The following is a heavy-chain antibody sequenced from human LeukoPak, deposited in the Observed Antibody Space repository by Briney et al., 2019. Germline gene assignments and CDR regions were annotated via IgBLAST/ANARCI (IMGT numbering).Heavy chain of an antibody. V-gene: IGHV4-59*01. CDR2: IYHSGST. CDR1: GGSIIGYY. CDR3: ARSRVWSDYWGYFDY. J-gene: IGHJ4*02. D-gene: IGHD3-3*01. Sequence: SETLSLTCTVSGGSIIGYYWNWIRQPPGKGLDWIGYIYHSGSTNYNPSLKSRVTISVDTSKTQISLKLRAVTAADTAVYYCARSRVWSDYWGYFDYWGQGTLVTVSS.